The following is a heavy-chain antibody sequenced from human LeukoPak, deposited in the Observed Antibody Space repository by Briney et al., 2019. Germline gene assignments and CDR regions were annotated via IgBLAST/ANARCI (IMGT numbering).Heavy chain of an antibody. J-gene: IGHJ5*02. D-gene: IGHD6-19*01. CDR1: GFTFRNYA. CDR3: AKESTSGTLRIDL. V-gene: IGHV3-23*01. Sequence: GGSLRLSCAASGFTFRNYAMSWVRQAPGKGLEWVSAISGSGGNTYYADSVRGRFTISRDNSENTLSLQMDSLRADDTALYYCAKESTSGTLRIDLWGQGTLVTVSS. CDR2: ISGSGGNT.